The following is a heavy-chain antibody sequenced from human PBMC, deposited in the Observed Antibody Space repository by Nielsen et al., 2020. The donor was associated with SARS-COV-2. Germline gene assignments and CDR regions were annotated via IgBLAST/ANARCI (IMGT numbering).Heavy chain of an antibody. J-gene: IGHJ4*02. CDR2: VSAYNGNA. V-gene: IGHV1-18*04. CDR3: ATGLGSGYYNY. Sequence: ASVQVSCKGSGFTFSRHDHGITWVRQAPGQGLEWMGWVSAYNGNANNAQKFQGRVTMTIDTSTSTAYVGLRSLRSDDTAVYYCATGLGSGYYNYWGQGSLVTVSS. CDR1: GFTFSRHD. D-gene: IGHD6-25*01.